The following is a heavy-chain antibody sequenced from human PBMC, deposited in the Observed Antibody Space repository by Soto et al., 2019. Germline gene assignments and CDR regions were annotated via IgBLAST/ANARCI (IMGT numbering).Heavy chain of an antibody. D-gene: IGHD6-13*01. Sequence: QVQLVESGGGVVQPGRSLRLSCAASGFTFSSYGMHWVRQAPGKGLEWVAVIWYDGSNKYYADSVKGRFTISRDNSKNTLYLQMNSLRAEDTAVYYCARDQEMPGFLGIAAAGSPDYWGQGTLVTVSS. CDR3: ARDQEMPGFLGIAAAGSPDY. J-gene: IGHJ4*02. V-gene: IGHV3-33*01. CDR1: GFTFSSYG. CDR2: IWYDGSNK.